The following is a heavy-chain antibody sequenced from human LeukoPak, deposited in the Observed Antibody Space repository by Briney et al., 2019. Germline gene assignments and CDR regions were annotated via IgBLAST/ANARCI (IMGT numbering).Heavy chain of an antibody. J-gene: IGHJ5*02. V-gene: IGHV1-8*01. CDR2: MNPNSGNT. Sequence: ASVKVSCKASGYTFTSYDINWVRQATGQGLEWMGWMNPNSGNTGYAQKFQGRVTMTRNTSISTAYMELSSLRSEDTAVYYCARLPGFCSSTSCYSGIDWFDPWGQGTLVTVSS. CDR3: ARLPGFCSSTSCYSGIDWFDP. D-gene: IGHD2-2*01. CDR1: GYTFTSYD.